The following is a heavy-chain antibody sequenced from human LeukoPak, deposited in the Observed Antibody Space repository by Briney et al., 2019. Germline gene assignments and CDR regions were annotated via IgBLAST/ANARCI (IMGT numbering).Heavy chain of an antibody. J-gene: IGHJ6*02. D-gene: IGHD3-22*01. Sequence: GASLRLSCAASGFTFSSYAMSWVRQAPGKGLEWVANIKQDGSEKYYVDSVKGRFTISRDNAKNSLYLQMNSLRAEDTAVYYCARSETTYYYDSSVYFYYYYGMDVWGQGTTVTVSS. V-gene: IGHV3-7*01. CDR2: IKQDGSEK. CDR3: ARSETTYYYDSSVYFYYYYGMDV. CDR1: GFTFSSYA.